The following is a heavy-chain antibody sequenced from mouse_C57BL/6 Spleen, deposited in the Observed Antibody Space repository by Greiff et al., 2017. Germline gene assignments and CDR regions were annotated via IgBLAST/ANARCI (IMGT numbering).Heavy chain of an antibody. J-gene: IGHJ1*03. CDR1: GYSITSGYY. V-gene: IGHV3-6*01. Sequence: ESGPGLVKPSQSLSLTCSVTGYSITSGYYWNWIRQFPGNKLEWMGYISYDGSNNYNPSLKNRISITRDTSKNQFFLKLNSVTTEDTATYYCARAPSYYYGSSPSWYFDVWGTGTTVTVSS. D-gene: IGHD1-1*01. CDR3: ARAPSYYYGSSPSWYFDV. CDR2: ISYDGSN.